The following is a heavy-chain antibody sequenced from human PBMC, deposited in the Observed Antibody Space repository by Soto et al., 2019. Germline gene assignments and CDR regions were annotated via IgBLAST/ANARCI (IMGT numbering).Heavy chain of an antibody. J-gene: IGHJ6*02. CDR2: INHSGST. CDR1: GGSFRGYY. V-gene: IGHV4-34*01. Sequence: QVQLQQWGAGLLKPSETLSLTCAVYGGSFRGYYWSWIRQPPGKGLEWIGEINHSGSTNYNPSLKIRVTISVDTSKNQFSLKLSSVTAADTAVYYCARGYSSSWYYYYGMDAWGQGTPVTVSS. CDR3: ARGYSSSWYYYYGMDA. D-gene: IGHD6-13*01.